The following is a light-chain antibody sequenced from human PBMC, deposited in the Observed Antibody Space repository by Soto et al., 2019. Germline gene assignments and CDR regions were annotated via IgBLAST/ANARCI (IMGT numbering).Light chain of an antibody. Sequence: DIQKTQSPSSLSASVGDRVTFTCRASRDITNHLAWYQQKPGKVPKLLIYAASTLQSGVPSRFSGSGSGTDFTLTIGSLQPEDVATYFCLTYNSGLWTFGQGTKVEIK. CDR3: LTYNSGLWT. J-gene: IGKJ1*01. V-gene: IGKV1-27*01. CDR2: AAS. CDR1: RDITNH.